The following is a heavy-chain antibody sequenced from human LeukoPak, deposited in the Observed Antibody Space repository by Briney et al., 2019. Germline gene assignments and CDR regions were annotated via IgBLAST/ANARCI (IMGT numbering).Heavy chain of an antibody. D-gene: IGHD5-18*01. Sequence: GGPLRVSCAASGFTFDEHVVNWVRPAPGEGLEWVSDITWKGGTTGYADSVRSRFTISRDNAKNSRYLQMNSLRAEGTAFYLCVRDRSYGAFDYWGQGTLVTLPS. CDR1: GFTFDEHV. CDR3: VRDRSYGAFDY. V-gene: IGHV3-20*01. J-gene: IGHJ4*02. CDR2: ITWKGGTT.